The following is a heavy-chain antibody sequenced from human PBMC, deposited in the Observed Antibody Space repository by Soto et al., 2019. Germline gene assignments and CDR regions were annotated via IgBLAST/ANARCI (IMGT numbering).Heavy chain of an antibody. CDR2: ISYDGSNK. CDR1: GFTFSSYA. CDR3: ARVVSSVSSSSY. J-gene: IGHJ4*02. Sequence: HPGGSLRLSCAASGFTFSSYAMHWVRQAPGKGLEWVAVISYDGSNKYYADSVKGRFTISRDNSKNTLYLQMNSLRAEDTAVYYCARVVSSVSSSSYWGQGTLVTVSS. D-gene: IGHD6-6*01. V-gene: IGHV3-30-3*01.